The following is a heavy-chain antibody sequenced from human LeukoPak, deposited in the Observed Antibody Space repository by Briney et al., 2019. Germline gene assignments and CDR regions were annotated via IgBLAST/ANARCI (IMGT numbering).Heavy chain of an antibody. Sequence: TSETLSLTCTVSAGSISSYYWSWIRQPPGKGLEWIGYIYYSRNTNYNPSLKSRVTISVDTSKNQFSLRLNSVTAADTAVYYCARVSTNAWYFDLWGRGTLVTVSS. V-gene: IGHV4-59*01. CDR3: ARVSTNAWYFDL. CDR1: AGSISSYY. CDR2: IYYSRNT. D-gene: IGHD2-8*01. J-gene: IGHJ2*01.